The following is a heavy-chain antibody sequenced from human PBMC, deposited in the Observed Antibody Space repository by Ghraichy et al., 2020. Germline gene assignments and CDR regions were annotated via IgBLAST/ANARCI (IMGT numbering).Heavy chain of an antibody. CDR3: ARDSPTYYYDSSGYFRHFYYYYYGMDV. CDR2: INHSGST. Sequence: TLSLTCAVYGGSFSGYYWSWIRQPPGKGLEWIGEINHSGSTNYNPSLKSRVTISVDTSKNQFSLKLSSVTAADTAVYYCARDSPTYYYDSSGYFRHFYYYYYGMDVWGQGTTVTVSS. J-gene: IGHJ6*02. D-gene: IGHD3-22*01. V-gene: IGHV4-34*01. CDR1: GGSFSGYY.